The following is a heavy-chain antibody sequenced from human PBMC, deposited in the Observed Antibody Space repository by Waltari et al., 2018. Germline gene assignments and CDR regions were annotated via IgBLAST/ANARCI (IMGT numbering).Heavy chain of an antibody. CDR3: ARRLRGVGSGYYFDY. V-gene: IGHV5-51*03. J-gene: IGHJ4*02. Sequence: EVQLVQSGAEVKKPGESLKISCKGSGYSFTRYWIGWVRQIPGKGLEWLGVIYPGDSDTRYSPSFQGQVTISADKSISTAYLQWSSLKASDTAMYYCARRLRGVGSGYYFDYRGQGTLVTVSS. D-gene: IGHD3-22*01. CDR1: GYSFTRYW. CDR2: IYPGDSDT.